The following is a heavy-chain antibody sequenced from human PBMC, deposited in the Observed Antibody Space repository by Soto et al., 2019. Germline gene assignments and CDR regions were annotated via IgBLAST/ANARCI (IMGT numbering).Heavy chain of an antibody. D-gene: IGHD2-15*01. CDR3: SRDVVVGAKALNY. J-gene: IGHJ4*02. Sequence: GGSLRLSCAASGFTFSNYWMTWVRQAPGKGLEWVANIKEDGSEKHYVDSVKGRFTISRDNAKNSLYLQMNSLRVEDTAVYFCSRDVVVGAKALNYWGQGALVTSPQ. V-gene: IGHV3-7*01. CDR2: IKEDGSEK. CDR1: GFTFSNYW.